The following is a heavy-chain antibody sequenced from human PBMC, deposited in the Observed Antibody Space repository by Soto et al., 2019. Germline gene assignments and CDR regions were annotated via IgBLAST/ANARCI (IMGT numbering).Heavy chain of an antibody. CDR2: IYYSGST. CDR3: ARVGHLDYYYYYMDV. V-gene: IGHV4-31*03. CDR1: DGSISGGGYY. Sequence: QVQLQETGPGLLKPSQTLSLTCTVSDGSISGGGYYWSWIRQHPGKGLEWIGYIYYSGSTYYNPSLKSRVTISVDTSKNQFSLKLSSVTAADTAVYYCARVGHLDYYYYYMDVWGKGTTVTVSS. D-gene: IGHD3-10*01. J-gene: IGHJ6*03.